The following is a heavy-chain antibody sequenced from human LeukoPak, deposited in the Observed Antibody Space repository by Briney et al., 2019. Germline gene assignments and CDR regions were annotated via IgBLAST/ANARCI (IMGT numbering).Heavy chain of an antibody. Sequence: GGSLRLSCAASGFTFSSYSMNWVRQAPGKGLEWVSSISSSSSSYIYYADSVKGRFTISKDNARNSLYLQMNSLGVDDTAVYFCSGDPGDYWGQGTLVSVSS. CDR3: SGDPGDY. V-gene: IGHV3-21*01. CDR1: GFTFSSYS. J-gene: IGHJ4*02. D-gene: IGHD7-27*01. CDR2: ISSSSSSYI.